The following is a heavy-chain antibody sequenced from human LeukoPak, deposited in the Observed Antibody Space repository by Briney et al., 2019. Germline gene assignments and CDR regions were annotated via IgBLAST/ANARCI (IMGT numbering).Heavy chain of an antibody. D-gene: IGHD3-22*01. J-gene: IGHJ4*02. CDR3: ARDRGGYYYDSSGLYYFDY. CDR2: INPNSGGT. CDR1: GYTFTGYY. V-gene: IGHV1-2*06. Sequence: ASVKVSCKASGYTFTGYYMHWVRQAPGQGLEWMGRINPNSGGTNYAQKFQGRVTMTRDTSISTAYMELSRLRSDDTAVYYCARDRGGYYYDSSGLYYFDYWGQGTLVTVSS.